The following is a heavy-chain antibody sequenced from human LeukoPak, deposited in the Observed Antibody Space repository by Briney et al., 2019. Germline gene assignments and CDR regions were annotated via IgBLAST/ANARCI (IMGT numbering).Heavy chain of an antibody. CDR2: ISSSGSTI. Sequence: SGGSLRLSCAASGFTFSSYEMNWVRQAPGKGLEWVSYISSSGSTIYYADSVKGRFTISRDNAKNSLYLQMNSLRAEDTAVYFCARDSLYDDNGYYHYFDYWGQGTLVTVSS. CDR3: ARDSLYDDNGYYHYFDY. J-gene: IGHJ4*02. V-gene: IGHV3-48*03. CDR1: GFTFSSYE. D-gene: IGHD3-22*01.